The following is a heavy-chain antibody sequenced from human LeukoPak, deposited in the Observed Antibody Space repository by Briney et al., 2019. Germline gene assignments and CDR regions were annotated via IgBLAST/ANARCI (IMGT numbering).Heavy chain of an antibody. D-gene: IGHD6-6*01. CDR2: ISSSGSTK. J-gene: IGHJ6*03. V-gene: IGHV3-11*01. CDR1: GFIFSDYY. CDR3: ARVDSSSPGGYYYYYMDV. Sequence: GGSLRLSCAASGFIFSDYYMSWIRQAPGKGLEWVSYISSSGSTKYYADSLKGRFTISRDNAKNSLYLQMNSLRAVDTAVYYCARVDSSSPGGYYYYYMDVWGKGTTVAVS.